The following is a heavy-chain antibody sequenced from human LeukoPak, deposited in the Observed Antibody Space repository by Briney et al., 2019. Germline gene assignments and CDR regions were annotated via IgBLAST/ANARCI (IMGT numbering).Heavy chain of an antibody. CDR3: APRVFGSAPFDY. J-gene: IGHJ4*02. CDR1: GFTFSSYE. Sequence: PGGSLRLSCAASGFTFSSYEMNWVRQAPGKGLEWVSYISSSGNTIYYADSVKGRFNISRDNAKNSLYLQMNSLRAEDTAVYYCAPRVFGSAPFDYWGQGTLVTVSS. D-gene: IGHD3-10*01. CDR2: ISSSGNTI. V-gene: IGHV3-48*03.